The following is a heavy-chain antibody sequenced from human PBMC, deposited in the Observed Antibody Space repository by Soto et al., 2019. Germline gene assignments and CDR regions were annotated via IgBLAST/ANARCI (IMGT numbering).Heavy chain of an antibody. D-gene: IGHD4-17*01. CDR1: GFTFSSYA. Sequence: GSLRLSCAASGFTFSSYAMTWVRQAPGKGLEWVSSMGGSGRSTYYTDSVKGRFTISRDNSKSTLYLQMTSLRAEDTALYYCATDVGGYIYGXARHWGPRTLVTVSS. CDR2: MGGSGRST. CDR3: ATDVGGYIYGXARH. V-gene: IGHV3-23*01. J-gene: IGHJ1*01.